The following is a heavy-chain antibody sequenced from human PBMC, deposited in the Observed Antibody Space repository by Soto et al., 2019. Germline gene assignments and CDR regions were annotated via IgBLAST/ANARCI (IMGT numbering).Heavy chain of an antibody. CDR3: ARDGLYYDILTGSDY. CDR1: GFIFSRYS. D-gene: IGHD3-9*01. Sequence: PGGSLRLSCAVSGFIFSRYSMNWVRQAPGKGLEWVSAISGSGGSTYYADSVKGRFTISRDNGENSLYLQMNALRADDTAVYYCARDGLYYDILTGSDYWGLGTLVTVSS. J-gene: IGHJ4*02. V-gene: IGHV3-21*01. CDR2: ISGSGGST.